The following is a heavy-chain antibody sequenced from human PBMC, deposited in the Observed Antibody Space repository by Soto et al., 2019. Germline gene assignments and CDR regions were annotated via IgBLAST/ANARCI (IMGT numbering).Heavy chain of an antibody. D-gene: IGHD2-2*01. CDR1: GYSFTNYW. CDR2: IDPTDSYT. V-gene: IGHV5-10-1*01. J-gene: IGHJ6*02. CDR3: ARRYCSSASCPRNYYGMDV. Sequence: PGESLKISCKGSGYSFTNYWISWVRQMPGKGLEWMGRIDPTDSYTNYSPSFQGHVTISVDKSISTAYLQWSSPKASDTAMYYCARRYCSSASCPRNYYGMDVWGQGTTVTVSS.